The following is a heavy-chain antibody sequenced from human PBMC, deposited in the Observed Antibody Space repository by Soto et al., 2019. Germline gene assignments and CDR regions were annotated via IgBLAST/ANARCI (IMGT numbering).Heavy chain of an antibody. J-gene: IGHJ4*02. CDR1: GYTFTGYY. V-gene: IGHV1-2*04. Sequence: GASVTVSCKASGYTFTGYYMHWVRQAPGQGLEWMGWINPNSGGTNYAQKFQGWVTMTRDTSISTAYMELSRLRSDDTAVYYCARDARGDEAPMDYWGQGTLVTVSS. CDR3: ARDARGDEAPMDY. CDR2: INPNSGGT. D-gene: IGHD3-10*01.